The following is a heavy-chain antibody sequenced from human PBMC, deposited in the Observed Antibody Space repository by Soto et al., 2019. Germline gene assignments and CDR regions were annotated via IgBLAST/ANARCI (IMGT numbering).Heavy chain of an antibody. Sequence: EVQLVESGGDLIQSGGSLRLSCAGSGFALSTTYMMWVRQAPGKGLECFSVTYTGGSTHYADSVKGRFTISRDDSMNTLYLQMNSLRVDDTAVYYCARDPPTTSDYALDVWGQGTTVIVSS. J-gene: IGHJ6*02. V-gene: IGHV3-53*02. CDR2: TYTGGST. D-gene: IGHD1-1*01. CDR3: ARDPPTTSDYALDV. CDR1: GFALSTTY.